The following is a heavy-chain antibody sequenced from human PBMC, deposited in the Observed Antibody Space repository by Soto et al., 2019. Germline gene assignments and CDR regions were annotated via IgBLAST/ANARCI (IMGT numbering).Heavy chain of an antibody. Sequence: QVQLVESGGGVVQPGRSLRLSCAASGFTFSSYGMHWVRQAPGKGLEWVAVIWYDGSNKYYADSVKGRFTISRDNSKNTLYLQMNSLRAEDTAVYYCAREATGGDWFDPWGQGTLVTVSS. CDR3: AREATGGDWFDP. V-gene: IGHV3-33*01. J-gene: IGHJ5*02. CDR1: GFTFSSYG. CDR2: IWYDGSNK. D-gene: IGHD5-12*01.